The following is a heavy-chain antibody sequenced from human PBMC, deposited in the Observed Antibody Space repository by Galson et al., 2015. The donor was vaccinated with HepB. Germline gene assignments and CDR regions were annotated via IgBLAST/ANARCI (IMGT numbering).Heavy chain of an antibody. Sequence: SLRLSCAASGFTFSSYWMSWVRQAPGKGLEWVANIKQDGSEKYYVDSVKGRFTISRDNAKNSLYLQMNSLRAEDTAVYYCARDHPKRYFDWLSPGYYGMDVCVQGTTVTVSS. CDR1: GFTFSSYW. CDR2: IKQDGSEK. J-gene: IGHJ6*02. CDR3: ARDHPKRYFDWLSPGYYGMDV. D-gene: IGHD3-9*01. V-gene: IGHV3-7*03.